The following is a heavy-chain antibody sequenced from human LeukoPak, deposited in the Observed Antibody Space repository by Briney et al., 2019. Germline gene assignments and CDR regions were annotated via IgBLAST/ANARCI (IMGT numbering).Heavy chain of an antibody. CDR2: ISYDGSNK. Sequence: GGSLRLSCAASGFTFSSYGMHWVRQAPGKGLEWVAVISYDGSNKYYADSVKGRFTISRDNSKNTLYLQMNSLSAEDTAVYYCASILGELLLFDYWGQGTLVTVSS. CDR3: ASILGELLLFDY. V-gene: IGHV3-30*03. D-gene: IGHD2-15*01. CDR1: GFTFSSYG. J-gene: IGHJ4*02.